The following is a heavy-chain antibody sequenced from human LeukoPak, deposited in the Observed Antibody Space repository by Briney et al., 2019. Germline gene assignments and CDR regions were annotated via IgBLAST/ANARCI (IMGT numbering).Heavy chain of an antibody. CDR2: IWYDGSNK. CDR3: ARDRYSSSWYLDY. D-gene: IGHD6-13*01. J-gene: IGHJ4*02. CDR1: GFTFSSYG. Sequence: GGSLRLSCAASGFTFSSYGRHWVRQAPGKGLEWVAVIWYDGSNKYYADSVKGRFTISRDNSKNTLYLQMNSLGAEDTAVFYCARDRYSSSWYLDYWGQGTLVTVSS. V-gene: IGHV3-33*01.